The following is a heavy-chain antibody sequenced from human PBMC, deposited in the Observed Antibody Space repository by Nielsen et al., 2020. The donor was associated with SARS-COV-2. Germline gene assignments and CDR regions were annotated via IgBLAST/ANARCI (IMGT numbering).Heavy chain of an antibody. CDR1: GFTFSSYA. J-gene: IGHJ5*02. D-gene: IGHD3-10*01. CDR2: ISGSGGST. Sequence: GGSLRLSCAASGFTFSSYAMSWVRQAPGKGLEWVSAISGSGGSTYYADSVKGRFTISRDNSKNTLYLQMNSLRAEDTAVYYCARDKFGGRGVIKTWGQGTLVTVSS. V-gene: IGHV3-23*01. CDR3: ARDKFGGRGVIKT.